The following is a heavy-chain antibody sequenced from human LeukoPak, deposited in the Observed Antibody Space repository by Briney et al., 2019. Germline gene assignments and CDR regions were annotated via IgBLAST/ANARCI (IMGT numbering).Heavy chain of an antibody. Sequence: GGSLRLSCAASGFTFSSYWMTWVRQAPGKGLEWVSAISGSGGSTFYADSVKGRFTISRESSKNTLWLQMNSLRAEDTAVYYCARLHYDVLTGPFDYWGQGTLVTVSS. CDR3: ARLHYDVLTGPFDY. J-gene: IGHJ4*02. CDR1: GFTFSSYW. V-gene: IGHV3-23*01. D-gene: IGHD3-9*01. CDR2: ISGSGGST.